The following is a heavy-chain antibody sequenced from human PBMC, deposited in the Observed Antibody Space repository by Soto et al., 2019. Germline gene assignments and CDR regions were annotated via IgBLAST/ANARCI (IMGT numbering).Heavy chain of an antibody. J-gene: IGHJ3*02. CDR1: GYTFTSYA. V-gene: IGHV1-3*01. Sequence: ASVKVSCKASGYTFTSYAMHWVRQAPGQRLEWMGWINAGNGNTKYSQKFQGRVTITRDTSASTAYMGLSSLRSEDTAVYYCAREGTMHCSGGSCQNAFEIWGQGTMVTVSS. D-gene: IGHD2-15*01. CDR3: AREGTMHCSGGSCQNAFEI. CDR2: INAGNGNT.